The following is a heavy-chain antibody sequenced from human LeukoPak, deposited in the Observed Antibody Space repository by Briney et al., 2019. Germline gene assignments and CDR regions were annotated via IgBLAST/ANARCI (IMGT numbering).Heavy chain of an antibody. V-gene: IGHV3-74*01. CDR1: GFNFASNW. D-gene: IGHD2-8*01. CDR3: AKTDPYALYYFDY. CDR2: INSGGSGT. Sequence: SGGSLRLSCAASGFNFASNWMHWVRQTPGKGLMWVSRINSGGSGTSYADSVKGRFTISRDNSKNTLYLQMNSLRAEDTAVYYCAKTDPYALYYFDYWGQGTLVTVSS. J-gene: IGHJ4*02.